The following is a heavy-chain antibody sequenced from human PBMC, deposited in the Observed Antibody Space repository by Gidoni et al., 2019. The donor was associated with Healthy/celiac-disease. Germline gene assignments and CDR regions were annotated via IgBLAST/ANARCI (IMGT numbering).Heavy chain of an antibody. D-gene: IGHD3-22*01. J-gene: IGHJ3*02. V-gene: IGHV3-7*01. CDR2: IKQDGSEK. CDR1: GFTFSSYW. CDR3: ARDGGYYDSSGYYCDALDI. Sequence: EVQLVESGGVLVEPGGSVRLSCAASGFTFSSYWMRWVRQAPGKGLEWVANIKQDGSEKYYGDSGKGRFTISRDNAKKALYLQMNSLRAEDTAVYYCARDGGYYDSSGYYCDALDIWGQGTMVTVSS.